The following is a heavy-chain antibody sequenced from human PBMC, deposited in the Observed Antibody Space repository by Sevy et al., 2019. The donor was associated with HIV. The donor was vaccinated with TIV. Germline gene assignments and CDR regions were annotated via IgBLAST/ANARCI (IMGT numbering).Heavy chain of an antibody. J-gene: IGHJ2*01. CDR1: GFTFSSYT. CDR2: ISSSSSYI. V-gene: IGHV3-21*01. CDR3: ARDWLATWFFDL. Sequence: GGSLRLSCAASGFTFSSYTMSWVRQAPGKGLEWVSSISSSSSYIYYADSVKGRLIISRDNAKNSLYLQMNSLRAEATAVYYCARDWLATWFFDLWGRGTLVTVSS. D-gene: IGHD6-19*01.